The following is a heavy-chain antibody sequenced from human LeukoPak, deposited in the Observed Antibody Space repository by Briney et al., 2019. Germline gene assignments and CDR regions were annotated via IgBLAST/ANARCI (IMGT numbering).Heavy chain of an antibody. Sequence: ASVKVSCKASGYTFTGYYMHWVRQAPGQGLEWMGWINPNTGGTNYAQKFQGRVTMTRDTSISTAYMELSRLRSDDTAVYYCARGSAAAGAFVFDYRGQGTLVTASS. CDR1: GYTFTGYY. CDR2: INPNTGGT. CDR3: ARGSAAAGAFVFDY. V-gene: IGHV1-2*02. J-gene: IGHJ4*02. D-gene: IGHD6-13*01.